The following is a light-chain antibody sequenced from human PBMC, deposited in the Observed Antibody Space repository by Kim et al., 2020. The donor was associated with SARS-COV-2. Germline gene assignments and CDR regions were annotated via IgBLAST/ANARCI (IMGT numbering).Light chain of an antibody. CDR3: CSYAGGYTQVA. Sequence: QSVPVACTGTSSDVGGYNYVSWYQQFPGNAPRLMIYDVNKRPSGVPDRFSASKSGNTASLTISGLQADDEADYYCCSYAGGYTQVAFGGGTKLTVL. CDR1: SSDVGGYNY. V-gene: IGLV2-11*03. J-gene: IGLJ2*01. CDR2: DVN.